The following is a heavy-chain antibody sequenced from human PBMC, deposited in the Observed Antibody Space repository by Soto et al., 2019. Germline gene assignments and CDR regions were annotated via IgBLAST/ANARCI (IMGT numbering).Heavy chain of an antibody. CDR2: IVVGSGNT. CDR3: AAIRYYYDSSGYYSDY. CDR1: GFTFTSSA. V-gene: IGHV1-58*01. Sequence: SVKVSCKASGFTFTSSAVQWVRQARGQRLEWIGWIVVGSGNTNYAQKFQERVTITRDMSTSTAYMELSSLRSEDTAVYYCAAIRYYYDSSGYYSDYWGQGTLVTVSS. D-gene: IGHD3-22*01. J-gene: IGHJ4*02.